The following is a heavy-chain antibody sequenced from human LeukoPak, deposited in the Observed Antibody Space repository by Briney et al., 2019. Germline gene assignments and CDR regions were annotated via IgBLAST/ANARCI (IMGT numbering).Heavy chain of an antibody. V-gene: IGHV3-23*01. D-gene: IGHD3-22*01. Sequence: GGSLRLSCTASGYTFSSYGMTWVRQAPGKGLEWVSVISGSGVNTYYADSVKGRFAASRDNSKNTLYLQMNSLRAEDTAVYYCARGRSGYGPFDAFDIWGQGTWVTVSS. CDR2: ISGSGVNT. CDR3: ARGRSGYGPFDAFDI. CDR1: GYTFSSYG. J-gene: IGHJ3*02.